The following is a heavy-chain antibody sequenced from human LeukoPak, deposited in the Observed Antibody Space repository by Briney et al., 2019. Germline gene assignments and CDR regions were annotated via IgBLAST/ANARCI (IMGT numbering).Heavy chain of an antibody. CDR3: ARGSSGWYSVAY. J-gene: IGHJ4*02. D-gene: IGHD6-19*01. CDR1: GYTFTSYY. CDR2: INPSGGST. Sequence: GASVKVSCTASGYTFTSYYMHWVRQAPGQGLEWMGIINPSGGSTSYAQKFQGRVTMTRDTSTSAVYMELSSLRSEDTAVYYCARGSSGWYSVAYWGQGTLVTVSS. V-gene: IGHV1-46*01.